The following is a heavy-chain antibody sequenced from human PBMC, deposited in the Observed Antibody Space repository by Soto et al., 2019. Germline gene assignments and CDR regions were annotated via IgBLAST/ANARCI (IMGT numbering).Heavy chain of an antibody. CDR2: TIPIFGTA. Sequence: QVQLMQSGAEVKKPGSSVKVSCKASGGTFRNYAISWVRQAPGQGLEWMGGTIPIFGTANYAQKFQGRVTITADESTSTAYMELSSLRSEDTAVYYCAIPTQIKQYCSGDCYSAPLDYWGQGTLVTVSS. J-gene: IGHJ4*02. CDR3: AIPTQIKQYCSGDCYSAPLDY. D-gene: IGHD2-21*02. V-gene: IGHV1-69*12. CDR1: GGTFRNYA.